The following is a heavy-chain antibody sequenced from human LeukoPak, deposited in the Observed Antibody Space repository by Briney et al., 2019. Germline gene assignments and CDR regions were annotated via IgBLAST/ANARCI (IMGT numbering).Heavy chain of an antibody. Sequence: PSETLSLTCAVYGGSFSGYYWSWIRQPPGKGLEWIGEINHSGSTNYNPSLKSRVTISVDTSKNQFSLKLNSVTAADTAVYYCASSGAAVRVSRLVNWGQGTLVTVSS. CDR2: INHSGST. CDR1: GGSFSGYY. V-gene: IGHV4-34*01. J-gene: IGHJ4*02. CDR3: ASSGAAVRVSRLVN. D-gene: IGHD6-13*01.